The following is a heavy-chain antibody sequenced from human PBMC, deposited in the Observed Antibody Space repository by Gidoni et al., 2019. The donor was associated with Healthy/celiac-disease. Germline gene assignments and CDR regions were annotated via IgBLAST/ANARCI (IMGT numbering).Heavy chain of an antibody. CDR1: GFTFSNAW. D-gene: IGHD2-8*01. V-gene: IGHV3-15*01. Sequence: EVQLVESGGGLVKPGGSLRPSCAASGFTFSNAWMSWVRQAPGKGLEWVGRIKSKTDGGTTDYAAPVKGRFTISRDDSKNTLYLQMNSLKTEDTAVYYCTTRVRGDAFDIWGQGTMVTVSS. CDR3: TTRVRGDAFDI. CDR2: IKSKTDGGTT. J-gene: IGHJ3*02.